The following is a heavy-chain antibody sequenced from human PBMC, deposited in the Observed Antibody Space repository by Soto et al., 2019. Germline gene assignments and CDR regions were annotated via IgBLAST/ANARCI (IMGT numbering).Heavy chain of an antibody. CDR2: ISGSDDST. J-gene: IGHJ4*02. D-gene: IGHD2-2*01. CDR3: AKGKPGVILAVPLDC. CDR1: GFTLSSYA. V-gene: IGHV3-23*01. Sequence: EVQLWESGGGLVQPGGSLRLTCAVYGFTLSSYAMNWVRQAPGKGLEWVSGISGSDDSTRYADSAKGRFTISRDNSKNSLYLQMNSLRVEDTAVYYCAKGKPGVILAVPLDCWGQGSLVTVSS.